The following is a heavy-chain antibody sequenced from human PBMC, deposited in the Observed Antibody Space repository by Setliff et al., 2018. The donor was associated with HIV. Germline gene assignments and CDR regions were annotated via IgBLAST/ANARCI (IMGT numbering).Heavy chain of an antibody. V-gene: IGHV4-34*01. CDR1: GEPFNGFY. CDR3: ARRPIKGYGPFDS. J-gene: IGHJ4*02. CDR2: VNPTGRP. D-gene: IGHD2-15*01. Sequence: LSLTCTVSGEPFNGFYWTWIRQPPGKGLEWIGDVNPTGRPNYSPSLKGRVAMSVDPSRNQFSLKLTSVTAADTAVYYCARRPIKGYGPFDSWGPGTLVTVSS.